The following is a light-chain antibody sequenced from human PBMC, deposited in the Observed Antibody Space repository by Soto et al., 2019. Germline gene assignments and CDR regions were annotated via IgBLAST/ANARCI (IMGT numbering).Light chain of an antibody. Sequence: DIQMTQSPSTRSASVGDRDTITCRASQNISIWLAWYQQKPGKAPKVLIYKASSLESGVPSRFSGSGSGTEFTLTISSLQPDDFATYYCQQYKSYSRTFGQGTKVDIK. CDR3: QQYKSYSRT. CDR1: QNISIW. V-gene: IGKV1-5*03. J-gene: IGKJ1*01. CDR2: KAS.